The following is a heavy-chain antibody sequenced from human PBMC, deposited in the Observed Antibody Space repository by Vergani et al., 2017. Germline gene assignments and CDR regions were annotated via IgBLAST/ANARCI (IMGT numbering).Heavy chain of an antibody. CDR3: AREEVVDNYYYYGMDV. J-gene: IGHJ6*02. Sequence: EVQLLESGGGLVQPGGSLRLSCAASGFTVSSNYMSWVRQAPGKGLEWVSVIYSGGSTYYADSVKGRFTISRDNSKNTLYLQMNSLRAEDTAVYYCAREEVVDNYYYYGMDVWGQGTTVTVSS. CDR1: GFTVSSNY. CDR2: IYSGGST. D-gene: IGHD3-22*01. V-gene: IGHV3-66*02.